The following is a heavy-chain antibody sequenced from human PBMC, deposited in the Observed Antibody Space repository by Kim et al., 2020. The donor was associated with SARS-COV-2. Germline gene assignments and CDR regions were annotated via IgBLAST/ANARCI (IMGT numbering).Heavy chain of an antibody. V-gene: IGHV4-39*01. D-gene: IGHD6-13*01. CDR3: ARRGIAAGLNCFDP. Sequence: SETLSLTCTVSGCSISSRSYYWGWIRQPPVKGLEWIGSIYDSGSNYYNPALKSRVTISVDTSKNQFSLQLSSGTASDTSVYSCARRGIAAGLNCFDPWG. CDR2: IYDSGSN. CDR1: GCSISSRSYY. J-gene: IGHJ5*02.